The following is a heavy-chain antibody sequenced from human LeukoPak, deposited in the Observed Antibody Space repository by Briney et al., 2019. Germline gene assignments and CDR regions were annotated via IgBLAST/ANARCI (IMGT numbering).Heavy chain of an antibody. D-gene: IGHD3-16*01. CDR1: GFTVCSNY. J-gene: IGHJ4*02. V-gene: IGHV3-66*01. Sequence: GGSLRLSCAASGFTVCSNYMSWVCQAPGRGLEWVSVIYSGGSTYYADSVKGRFTISRDSSKNTLYLQMNSLRAEDTAVYYCARDGGYRDYFDYWGQGTLVTVSS. CDR2: IYSGGST. CDR3: ARDGGYRDYFDY.